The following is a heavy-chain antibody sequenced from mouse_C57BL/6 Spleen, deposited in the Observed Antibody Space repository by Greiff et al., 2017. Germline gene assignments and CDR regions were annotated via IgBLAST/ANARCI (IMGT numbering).Heavy chain of an antibody. J-gene: IGHJ3*01. CDR1: GYTFTSYW. Sequence: QVQLKQPGAELVKPGASVKVSCKASGYTFTSYWMHWVKQRPGQGLEWIGRIHPSDSDTNYNQKFKGKATLTVDKSSSTAYMQLSSLTSEDSAVYYCAIGYDYDSWFAYWGQGTLVTVSA. CDR3: AIGYDYDSWFAY. D-gene: IGHD2-4*01. CDR2: IHPSDSDT. V-gene: IGHV1-74*01.